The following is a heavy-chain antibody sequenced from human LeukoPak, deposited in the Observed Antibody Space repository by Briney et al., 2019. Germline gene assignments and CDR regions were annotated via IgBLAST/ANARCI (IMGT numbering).Heavy chain of an antibody. CDR1: GFTFSSYA. V-gene: IGHV3-23*01. Sequence: GGSLRLSCAASGFTFSSYAMSWVRQAPGKGLEWVSAISGSGGSTYYADSVKSRFTISRDNSKNTLYLQMNNLRAEDTAVYYCVKIPTVTTRPDYFDYWGQGTLVTVSS. CDR2: ISGSGGST. CDR3: VKIPTVTTRPDYFDY. J-gene: IGHJ4*02. D-gene: IGHD4-11*01.